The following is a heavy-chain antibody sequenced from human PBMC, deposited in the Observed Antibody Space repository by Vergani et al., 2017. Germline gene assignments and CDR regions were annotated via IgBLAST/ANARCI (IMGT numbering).Heavy chain of an antibody. V-gene: IGHV1-18*01. D-gene: IGHD4-23*01. Sequence: QVQLVQSGGEVKKPGASVKVSCTASGYTFTSYGISWVRQAPGQGLEWMGWISAYSGNTNYAPKFQGRVTMTTDTSTSTVYMELRSLRSDDTAVYYCARDVGGCFDPWGQGTLVTVSS. J-gene: IGHJ5*02. CDR1: GYTFTSYG. CDR2: ISAYSGNT. CDR3: ARDVGGCFDP.